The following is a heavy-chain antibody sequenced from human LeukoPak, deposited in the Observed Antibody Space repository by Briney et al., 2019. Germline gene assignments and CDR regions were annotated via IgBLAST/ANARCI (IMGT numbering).Heavy chain of an antibody. Sequence: GGSLRLSCTASGFTFGDYAMSWVRQAPGKGLEWVGFIRSKAYGCTTEYAASVKGRFTISRDDSKSIAYLQMNSLKTEDTAVYYCTRDTVDYGDYSNYWGQGTLVTVSS. D-gene: IGHD4-17*01. J-gene: IGHJ4*02. CDR2: IRSKAYGCTT. CDR3: TRDTVDYGDYSNY. V-gene: IGHV3-49*04. CDR1: GFTFGDYA.